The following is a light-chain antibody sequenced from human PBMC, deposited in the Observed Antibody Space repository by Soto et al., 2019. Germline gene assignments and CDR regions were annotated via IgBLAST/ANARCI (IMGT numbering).Light chain of an antibody. Sequence: EIVLTQSPATLSLSPGEGATLSCRASQSVKRRLGWYQQKPGQAPTLLIYDASNRATGIPARFSGSGSDTDFTLTISSLEPDDFAIYYCQQRDDWPLTFGGGTRVEIK. J-gene: IGKJ4*01. CDR2: DAS. V-gene: IGKV3-11*01. CDR3: QQRDDWPLT. CDR1: QSVKRR.